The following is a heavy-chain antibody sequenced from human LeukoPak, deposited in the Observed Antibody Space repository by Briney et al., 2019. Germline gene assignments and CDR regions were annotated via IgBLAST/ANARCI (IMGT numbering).Heavy chain of an antibody. V-gene: IGHV3-23*01. CDR3: AKDLTPYDIVVVPAALDY. D-gene: IGHD2-2*01. J-gene: IGHJ4*02. Sequence: GGSLRLSCAASGFTFSSYAMSWVRQAPGKGLEWVSAISGSGGSTYYADSVKGRFTISRDNSKNTLYLQMNSLRAEDTAVYYCAKDLTPYDIVVVPAALDYWGQGTLVAVSS. CDR2: ISGSGGST. CDR1: GFTFSSYA.